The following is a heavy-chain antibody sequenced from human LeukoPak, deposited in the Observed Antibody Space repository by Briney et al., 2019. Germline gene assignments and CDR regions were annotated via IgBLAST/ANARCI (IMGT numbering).Heavy chain of an antibody. CDR2: ISYDGSNK. V-gene: IGHV3-30*04. D-gene: IGHD4-17*01. J-gene: IGHJ4*02. CDR3: ARVTQTDYDFDY. CDR1: GFTFSSYA. Sequence: GGSLRLSCAASGFTFSSYAMHWVRQAPGKGLEWVAVISYDGSNKYYTDSVKGRLTISRDNSKNTLYLQMNSLRAEDTAVYYCARVTQTDYDFDYWGQGTLVTVSS.